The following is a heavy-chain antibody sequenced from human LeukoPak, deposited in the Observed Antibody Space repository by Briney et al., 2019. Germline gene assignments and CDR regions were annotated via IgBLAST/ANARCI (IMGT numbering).Heavy chain of an antibody. D-gene: IGHD3-22*01. CDR2: ISAYNGNT. CDR3: ARSDITMIVVVTDY. CDR1: GYTFTSYG. Sequence: GASVKVSCKASGYTFTSYGISWVRQAPGPGLEWMGWISAYNGNTNYAQKLQGRVTMTTDTSTSTAYMELRSLRSDDTAVYYCARSDITMIVVVTDYWGQGTLVTVSS. V-gene: IGHV1-18*01. J-gene: IGHJ4*02.